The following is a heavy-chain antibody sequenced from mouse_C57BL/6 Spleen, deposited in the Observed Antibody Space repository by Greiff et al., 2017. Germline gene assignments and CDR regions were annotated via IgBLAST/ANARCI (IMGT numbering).Heavy chain of an antibody. V-gene: IGHV1-82*01. Sequence: VQLQQSGPELVKPGASVKISCKASGYAFSSSWMNWVKQRPGKGLEWIGRIYPGDGDTNYNGKFKGKATLTADKSSSTAYMQLSSLTSEDSAVYCGARGEGNFYDVDYWGQGTTLTVSS. J-gene: IGHJ2*01. D-gene: IGHD2-12*01. CDR1: GYAFSSSW. CDR2: IYPGDGDT. CDR3: ARGEGNFYDVDY.